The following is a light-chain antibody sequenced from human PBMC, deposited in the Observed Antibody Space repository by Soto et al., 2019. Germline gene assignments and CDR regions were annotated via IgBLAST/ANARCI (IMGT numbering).Light chain of an antibody. CDR3: SSYTSSSARYV. J-gene: IGLJ1*01. V-gene: IGLV2-14*01. CDR1: SSDVGGYNS. CDR2: EVS. Sequence: QSALTQPASVSGSPGPSITISCTGISSDVGGYNSVSWYQQHPGKAPKLMIYEVSNRPPGVSNRFSGSKSGNTASLTISGLQAEDEADYYSSSYTSSSARYVCGPGTKVT.